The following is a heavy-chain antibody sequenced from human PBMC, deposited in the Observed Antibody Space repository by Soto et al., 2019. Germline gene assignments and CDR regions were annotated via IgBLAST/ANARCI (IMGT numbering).Heavy chain of an antibody. J-gene: IGHJ6*02. CDR2: ISYDGSNK. CDR3: ARDRGDSSSSPLYYYYYYGMDV. D-gene: IGHD6-6*01. Sequence: GSLRLSCAASGFTFSSYAMHWVRQAPGKGLEWVAVISYDGSNKYYADSVKGRFTISRDNSKNTLYLQMNSLRAEDTAVYYCARDRGDSSSSPLYYYYYYGMDVWGQGTTVTVSS. V-gene: IGHV3-30-3*01. CDR1: GFTFSSYA.